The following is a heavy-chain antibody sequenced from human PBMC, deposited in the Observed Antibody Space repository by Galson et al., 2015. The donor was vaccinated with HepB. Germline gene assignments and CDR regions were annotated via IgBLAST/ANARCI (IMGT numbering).Heavy chain of an antibody. CDR3: ARSLARDTPMATSFDY. V-gene: IGHV3-66*01. D-gene: IGHD5-18*01. CDR1: GFTVSNNY. J-gene: IGHJ4*02. CDR2: IYTGGST. Sequence: SLRLSCAASGFTVSNNYMSWVRQAPGKGLEWVSVIYTGGSTHHADSVRGRFTISRDNSKNTVTLQMNSLRAEDMALYYCARSLARDTPMATSFDYWGQGTLVTVSS.